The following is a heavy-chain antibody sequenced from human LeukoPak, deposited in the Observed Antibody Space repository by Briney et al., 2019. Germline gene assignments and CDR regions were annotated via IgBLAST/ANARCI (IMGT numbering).Heavy chain of an antibody. CDR1: GFTFSIYA. V-gene: IGHV3-23*01. D-gene: IGHD2-15*01. CDR3: AKDGDLGYCSGGSCYSAY. Sequence: PGGSLRLSCAASGFTFSIYAMSWVRQAPGKGLECASANSGSGDNTYYADSVKGRFTISRDNSKNTLYLQMNSLRAEDTAVYFCAKDGDLGYCSGGSCYSAYWGQGTLVTVSS. J-gene: IGHJ4*02. CDR2: NSGSGDNT.